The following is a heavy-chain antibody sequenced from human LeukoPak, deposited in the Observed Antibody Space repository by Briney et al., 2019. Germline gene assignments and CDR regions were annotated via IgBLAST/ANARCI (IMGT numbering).Heavy chain of an antibody. V-gene: IGHV1-69*13. Sequence: SVKVSCKASGYTFTSNYIHWVRQAPGQGLEWMGGIIPIFGTANYAQKFQGRVTITADESTSTAYMELSSLRSEDTAVYYCARQLHYDIYTFDYWGQGTLVTVSS. J-gene: IGHJ4*02. D-gene: IGHD3-9*01. CDR1: GYTFTSNY. CDR2: IIPIFGTA. CDR3: ARQLHYDIYTFDY.